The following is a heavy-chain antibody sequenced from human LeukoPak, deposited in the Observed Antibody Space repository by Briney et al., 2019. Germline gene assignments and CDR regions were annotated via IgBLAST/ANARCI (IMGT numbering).Heavy chain of an antibody. J-gene: IGHJ1*01. CDR1: GGSISSGGYY. D-gene: IGHD2-2*01. CDR3: AREGPDAAGYFRH. CDR2: IYHSGST. V-gene: IGHV4-30-2*01. Sequence: SQTLSLTCTVSGGSISSGGYYWSWIRQPPGKGLEWIGYIYHSGSTYYNPSLKSRVTISVDRSKNQFSLNLSSVTAADTAVYYCAREGPDAAGYFRHWGQGTLVTVSS.